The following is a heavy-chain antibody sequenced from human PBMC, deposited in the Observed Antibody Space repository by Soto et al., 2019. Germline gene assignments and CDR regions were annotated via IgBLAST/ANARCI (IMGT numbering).Heavy chain of an antibody. V-gene: IGHV1-69*12. CDR3: ARGGDYGDYAEYFDY. Sequence: QVQLVQSGAEVKKPGSSVKVSCKASAGTFSSYAIRWVRQAPGQGLEWMGGIIPIFGTANYAQKFQGRVTITADESTSTAYMELSSLRSEDTAVYYCARGGDYGDYAEYFDYWGQGTLVTVSS. CDR1: AGTFSSYA. D-gene: IGHD4-17*01. CDR2: IIPIFGTA. J-gene: IGHJ4*02.